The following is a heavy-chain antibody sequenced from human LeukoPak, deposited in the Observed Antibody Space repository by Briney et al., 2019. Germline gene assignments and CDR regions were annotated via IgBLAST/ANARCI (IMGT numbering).Heavy chain of an antibody. CDR2: MNPNSGNT. Sequence: ASVKVSCKASGYTFTSYDINWVRQAAGQGLEWMGWMNPNSGNTGYAQKFQGRVTMTRNTSISTAYMELSSLRSEDTAVYYCERVVGYSYGLGYWGQGTLVPVSS. D-gene: IGHD5-18*01. V-gene: IGHV1-8*01. CDR1: GYTFTSYD. CDR3: ERVVGYSYGLGY. J-gene: IGHJ4*02.